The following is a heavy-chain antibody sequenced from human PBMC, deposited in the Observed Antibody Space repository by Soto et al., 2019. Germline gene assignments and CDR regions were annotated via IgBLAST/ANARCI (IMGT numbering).Heavy chain of an antibody. CDR1: GYTFINYG. D-gene: IGHD2-21*02. Sequence: QVQLVQSGAEVKKPGASVKVSCKASGYTFINYGISWVRQAPGQGLEWMGWISGYNGNTNSAQKLQGRVTMTTDTSTSTAYRELRSLRSDDTAVYYCARGSTVVTPSYYYGMDVWGQGTTVTVSS. CDR2: ISGYNGNT. CDR3: ARGSTVVTPSYYYGMDV. J-gene: IGHJ6*02. V-gene: IGHV1-18*01.